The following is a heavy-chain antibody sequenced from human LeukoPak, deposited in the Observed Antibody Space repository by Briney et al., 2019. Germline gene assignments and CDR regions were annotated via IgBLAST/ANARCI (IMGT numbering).Heavy chain of an antibody. V-gene: IGHV3-72*01. Sequence: GGSLRLSCAASGFTFSDYYMDWVRQAPGKGLEWVGRSRNKANGYTTEYAASVQGRFTISRDDSKNSVYLQMNSLKTEDTAVYYCARDMRRSDYWGQGTLVTVSS. D-gene: IGHD2-2*01. CDR3: ARDMRRSDY. CDR1: GFTFSDYY. CDR2: SRNKANGYTT. J-gene: IGHJ4*02.